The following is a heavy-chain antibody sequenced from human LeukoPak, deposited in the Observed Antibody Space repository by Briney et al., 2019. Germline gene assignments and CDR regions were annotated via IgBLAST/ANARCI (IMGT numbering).Heavy chain of an antibody. V-gene: IGHV4-39*07. CDR1: GGSISSSSYY. CDR2: IYHSGST. J-gene: IGHJ4*02. Sequence: SETLSLTCTVSGGSISSSSYYWAWIRQSPGKGLEWIGSIYHSGSTYYNPSLKSRVTISVNTSKNQFSLKLSSVTAADTAVYYCARRGYSYGPIFFDYWGQGTLVTVSS. D-gene: IGHD5-18*01. CDR3: ARRGYSYGPIFFDY.